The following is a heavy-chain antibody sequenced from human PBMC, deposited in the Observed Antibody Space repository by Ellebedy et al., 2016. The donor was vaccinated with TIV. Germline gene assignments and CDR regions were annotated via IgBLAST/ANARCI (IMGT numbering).Heavy chain of an antibody. J-gene: IGHJ3*02. Sequence: GESLKISCAASGFTFSGSAVHWVRQASGQGLEWVGRIRSKANSYATAYAASVQGKFTIPRDDSKKTAYLQMNSLKTEYTAVYYCATVRLGWGAFDIWGQGTMVTVSS. V-gene: IGHV3-73*01. D-gene: IGHD1-1*01. CDR3: ATVRLGWGAFDI. CDR2: IRSKANSYAT. CDR1: GFTFSGSA.